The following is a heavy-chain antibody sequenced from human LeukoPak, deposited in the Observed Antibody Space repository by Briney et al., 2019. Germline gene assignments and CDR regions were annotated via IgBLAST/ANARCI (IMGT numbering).Heavy chain of an antibody. Sequence: ASVKVSCKASGYTFTGYYMHWVRQAPGQGLEWMGWINPNSGGTNYAQKFQGRVTMTRDTSISTACMELSRLRSDDTAVYYCARGDIVVVVAATLRSFLDYWGQGTLVTVSS. CDR3: ARGDIVVVVAATLRSFLDY. CDR2: INPNSGGT. V-gene: IGHV1-2*02. J-gene: IGHJ4*02. CDR1: GYTFTGYY. D-gene: IGHD2-15*01.